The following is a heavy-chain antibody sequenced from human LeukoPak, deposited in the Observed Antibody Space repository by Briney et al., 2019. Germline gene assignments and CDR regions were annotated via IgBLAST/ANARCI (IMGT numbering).Heavy chain of an antibody. CDR2: IYYSGST. CDR3: ARSPGPLVPAAFDI. Sequence: SETLSLTCTVSGGSISSSNYYWGWIRQPPGKGLEWIGSIYYSGSTYYNPSLKSRVTISVDTSKNQFSLKLSSVTAADTAVYYCARSPGPLVPAAFDIWGQGTMVTVPS. J-gene: IGHJ3*02. V-gene: IGHV4-39*01. D-gene: IGHD3-10*01. CDR1: GGSISSSNYY.